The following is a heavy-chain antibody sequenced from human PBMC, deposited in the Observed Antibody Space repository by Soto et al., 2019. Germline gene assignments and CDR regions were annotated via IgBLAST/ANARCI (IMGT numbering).Heavy chain of an antibody. D-gene: IGHD6-19*01. J-gene: IGHJ6*02. Sequence: LRLSCAASGFTVSSNYMSWVRQAPGKGLEWVSVIYSGGSTYYADSVKGRFTISRDNSKNTLYLQMNSLRAEDTAVYYCARDRLIAVAGMSRYYYYYGMDVWGQGTTVTVS. V-gene: IGHV3-53*01. CDR1: GFTVSSNY. CDR2: IYSGGST. CDR3: ARDRLIAVAGMSRYYYYYGMDV.